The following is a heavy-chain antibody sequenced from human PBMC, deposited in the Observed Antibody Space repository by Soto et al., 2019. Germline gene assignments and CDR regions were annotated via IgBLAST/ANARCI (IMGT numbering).Heavy chain of an antibody. CDR1: GYSFATSG. CDR3: AGAGKYYDASGYAD. D-gene: IGHD3-22*01. V-gene: IGHV1-18*01. Sequence: QVKLVQSGTEVKKPGASIKVSCKASGYSFATSGMTWVRQAPGQGLEWMGWISVYNGNTNYDQKLQDRVTMTTDTTTNTAYLEVRNLRSDDTAVYYCAGAGKYYDASGYADGGQGTLVTVS. CDR2: ISVYNGNT. J-gene: IGHJ4*02.